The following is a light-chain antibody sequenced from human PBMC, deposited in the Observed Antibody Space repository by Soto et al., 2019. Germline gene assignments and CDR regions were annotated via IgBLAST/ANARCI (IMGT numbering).Light chain of an antibody. V-gene: IGKV3-15*01. CDR3: QQYNFWPPLT. CDR2: DAS. Sequence: EIVMTQSPATLSVSPGERATLSCRASQSVNSNLAWYRQKPGKAPRLLISDASTRATGVPARFSGSGSGTESTLTISSLQSEDSGIYYCQQYNFWPPLTFGGGTKVEIK. J-gene: IGKJ4*01. CDR1: QSVNSN.